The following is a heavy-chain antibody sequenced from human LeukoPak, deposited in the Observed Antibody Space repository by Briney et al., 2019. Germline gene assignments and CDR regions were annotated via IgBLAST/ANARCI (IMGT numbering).Heavy chain of an antibody. Sequence: PGGSLRLSCAASGFTSSSYAMSWVRQAPGKGLEWVSAISGSGGSTYYADSVKGRFTISRDNSKNTLYLQMNSLRAEDTAVYYCAKGETYIVVTSTSDSWGQGTLVTVSS. CDR2: ISGSGGST. J-gene: IGHJ4*02. CDR1: GFTSSSYA. CDR3: AKGETYIVVTSTSDS. D-gene: IGHD2-21*02. V-gene: IGHV3-23*01.